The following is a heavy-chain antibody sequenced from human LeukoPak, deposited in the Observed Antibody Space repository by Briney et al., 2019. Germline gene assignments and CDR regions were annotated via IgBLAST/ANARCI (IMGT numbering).Heavy chain of an antibody. D-gene: IGHD5-12*01. J-gene: IGHJ3*01. CDR2: IASSGLNT. CDR3: ARDIELST. Sequence: PGGSLRLSCAASGFMLRDAAMTWVRQAPGKGLEWVSLIASSGLNTYYADSVRGRFTISRDNSKNTLSLQVNSLRVEDTAIYYCARDIELSTWGLGTLVTVSS. CDR1: GFMLRDAA. V-gene: IGHV3-23*01.